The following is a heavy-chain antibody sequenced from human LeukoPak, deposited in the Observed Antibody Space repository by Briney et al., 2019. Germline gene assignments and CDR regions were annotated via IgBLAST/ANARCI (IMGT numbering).Heavy chain of an antibody. J-gene: IGHJ4*02. D-gene: IGHD3-22*01. Sequence: GGSLRLSCAASGFTFSSYWMHWVRQAPGKGLVWVSRINSDGSSTSYADSVKGRFTISRDNAKNSLYLQMNSLRAEDTAVYYCARSPSYYYDSSGYYGLDYWGQGTLVTVSS. CDR2: INSDGSST. V-gene: IGHV3-74*01. CDR1: GFTFSSYW. CDR3: ARSPSYYYDSSGYYGLDY.